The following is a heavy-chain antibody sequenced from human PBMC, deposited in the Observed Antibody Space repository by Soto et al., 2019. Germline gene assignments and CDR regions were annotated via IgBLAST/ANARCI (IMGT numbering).Heavy chain of an antibody. J-gene: IGHJ4*02. CDR3: AREHGVYYFDY. CDR2: ISYDGSNK. CDR1: GFTFSSYA. Sequence: QVQLVESGGGVVQPGGSLRLSCAASGFTFSSYAMHWVRQAPGKGLEWVAVISYDGSNKYYADSVKGRFTISRDNSKNTLYLQMNSLRAEDTAVYYCAREHGVYYFDYWGQGTLVTVSS. V-gene: IGHV3-30-3*01. D-gene: IGHD6-13*01.